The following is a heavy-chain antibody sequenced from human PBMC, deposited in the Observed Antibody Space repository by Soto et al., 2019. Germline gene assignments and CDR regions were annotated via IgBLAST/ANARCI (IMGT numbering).Heavy chain of an antibody. Sequence: QVQLQESGPGLVKPSQTLSLTCTVSGGSISSGGYYWSWIRQHPGKGLEWIGYIYYSGSTYYNPSLKSRVTISVDTSKNPFSLKLSSVTAAATAVYYCARTGRDSSGPGGPTFDYWGQGTLVTVSS. V-gene: IGHV4-31*03. J-gene: IGHJ4*02. CDR1: GGSISSGGYY. CDR3: ARTGRDSSGPGGPTFDY. D-gene: IGHD3-22*01. CDR2: IYYSGST.